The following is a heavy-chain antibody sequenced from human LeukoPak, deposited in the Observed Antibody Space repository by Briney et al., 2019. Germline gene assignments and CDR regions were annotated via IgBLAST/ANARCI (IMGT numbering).Heavy chain of an antibody. J-gene: IGHJ4*02. CDR2: ISYDGSNK. D-gene: IGHD6-13*01. CDR3: ARGSGELLAAAGV. V-gene: IGHV3-30*19. CDR1: GFTFSSYG. Sequence: GGSLRLSCAASGFTFSSYGMHWVRQAPGKGLEWVAVISYDGSNKYYADSVKGRFTISRDNSKNTLYLQMNSLRAEDTAVYYCARGSGELLAAAGVWGQGTLVTVSS.